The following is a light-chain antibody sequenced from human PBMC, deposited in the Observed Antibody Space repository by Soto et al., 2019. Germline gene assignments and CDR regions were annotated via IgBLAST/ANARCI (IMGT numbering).Light chain of an antibody. CDR3: QQYNKWPPHT. V-gene: IGKV3-15*01. Sequence: ETVMTQSPATLSVSPGERATLSCRASQTIANNLAWYQQRPGQAPRLLIYGASTRATGIPARFSGSGAGTEFTLTITSLQSEDFAVYYCQQYNKWPPHTFGQGTKLEIK. J-gene: IGKJ2*01. CDR2: GAS. CDR1: QTIANN.